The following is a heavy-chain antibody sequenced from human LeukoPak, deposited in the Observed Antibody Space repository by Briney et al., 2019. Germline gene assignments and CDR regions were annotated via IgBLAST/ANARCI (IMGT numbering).Heavy chain of an antibody. V-gene: IGHV1-69*13. D-gene: IGHD5-18*01. CDR1: GGTFSSYA. J-gene: IGHJ4*02. CDR2: IIPIFGTA. CDR3: ARGGYSYGYEFDY. Sequence: SVKVSCKASGGTFSSYAISWVRQAPGQGLEWMGGIIPIFGTANYAQKFQGRVTITADESTSTAYMELRSLRSDDTAVYYCARGGYSYGYEFDYWGQGTLVTVSS.